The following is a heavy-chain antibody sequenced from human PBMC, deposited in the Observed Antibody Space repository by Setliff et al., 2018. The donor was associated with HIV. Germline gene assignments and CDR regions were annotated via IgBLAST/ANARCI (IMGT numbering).Heavy chain of an antibody. CDR1: GGSISSSSYY. Sequence: SETLSLTCTVSGGSISSSSYYWGWIRQPPGKGLEWIGSIYYSGSTYYNPSLKRRVTISVDTSKNQFSLKLSSVTAADTAVYYCARVGYYYDSSGYIFWGQGTLVTVSS. D-gene: IGHD3-22*01. V-gene: IGHV4-39*07. CDR3: ARVGYYYDSSGYIF. J-gene: IGHJ4*02. CDR2: IYYSGST.